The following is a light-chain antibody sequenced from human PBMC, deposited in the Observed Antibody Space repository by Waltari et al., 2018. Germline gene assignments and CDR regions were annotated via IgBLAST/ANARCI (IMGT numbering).Light chain of an antibody. CDR2: DVS. V-gene: IGLV2-14*03. Sequence: QSALTQPAPVSGSPGQSITISCTGTSSDVGGYKYVSWYQQHPGKAPKLIIYDVSTRPSGTSNRFSGSKSGNTASLTISGLQAEDEADYYCNSYTSSRTWVFGGGTKLTVL. CDR3: NSYTSSRTWV. J-gene: IGLJ3*02. CDR1: SSDVGGYKY.